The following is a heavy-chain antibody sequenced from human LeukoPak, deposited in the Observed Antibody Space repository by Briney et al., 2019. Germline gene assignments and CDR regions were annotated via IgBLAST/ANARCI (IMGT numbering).Heavy chain of an antibody. J-gene: IGHJ4*02. V-gene: IGHV4-39*07. CDR2: INHSGGT. CDR1: GGSISSGSYY. CDR3: ARGGAYDTSGYYFDY. D-gene: IGHD3-22*01. Sequence: PSETLSLTCTVAGGSISSGSYYWSWIRQPPGKGLEWIGEINHSGGTNYNPSLKSRVTISVDTSKNQFSLKLSSVTATDTAVYYCARGGAYDTSGYYFDYWGQGILVTVSS.